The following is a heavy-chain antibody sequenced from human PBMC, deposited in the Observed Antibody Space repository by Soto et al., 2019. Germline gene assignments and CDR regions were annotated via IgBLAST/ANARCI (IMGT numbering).Heavy chain of an antibody. CDR2: IIPIFGTA. D-gene: IGHD3-10*01. CDR1: GGTFSSYA. J-gene: IGHJ4*02. CDR3: ARDIYTMVRGGTKSDY. V-gene: IGHV1-69*06. Sequence: QVQLVQSGAEVKKPGSSVKVSCKASGGTFSSYAISWVRQAPGQGLEWMGGIIPIFGTANYAQKFQGRVTMTADKSTSTAYSELSSLRSEDTAGYYCARDIYTMVRGGTKSDYWGQGTLVTVSS.